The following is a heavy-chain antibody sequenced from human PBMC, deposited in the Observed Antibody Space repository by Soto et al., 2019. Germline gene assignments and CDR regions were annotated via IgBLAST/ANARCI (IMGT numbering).Heavy chain of an antibody. CDR3: ARARLMGLQWLIDY. J-gene: IGHJ4*02. CDR1: GGSISSYY. Sequence: TLSLTCTVSGGSISSYYWSWIRQPPGKGLEWIGYIYYSGSTNYNPSLKSRVTISVDTSKNQFSLKLSSVTAADTAVYYCARARLMGLQWLIDYWGQGTMVTVSS. D-gene: IGHD6-19*01. CDR2: IYYSGST. V-gene: IGHV4-59*01.